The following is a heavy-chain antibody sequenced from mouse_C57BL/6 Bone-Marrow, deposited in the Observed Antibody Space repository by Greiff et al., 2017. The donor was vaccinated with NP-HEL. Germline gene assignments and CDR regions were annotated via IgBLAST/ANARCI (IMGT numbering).Heavy chain of an antibody. V-gene: IGHV1-15*01. CDR3: TRRGLLYDYDEGSWFAY. CDR2: IDPETGGT. Sequence: QVQLKQSGAELVRPGASVTLSCKASGYTFTDYEMHWVKQTPVHGLEWIGAIDPETGGTAYNQKFKGKAILTADKSSSTAYMELRSLTSEDSAVYYCTRRGLLYDYDEGSWFAYWGQGTLVTVSA. CDR1: GYTFTDYE. J-gene: IGHJ3*01. D-gene: IGHD2-4*01.